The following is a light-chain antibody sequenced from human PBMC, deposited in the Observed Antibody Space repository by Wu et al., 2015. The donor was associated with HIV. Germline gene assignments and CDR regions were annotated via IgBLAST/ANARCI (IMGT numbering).Light chain of an antibody. J-gene: IGKJ1*01. CDR3: QQYDKWPRT. CDR1: ECRHQ. CDR2: AS. Sequence: IVLTQSPATLSVSPGGKSHPLLQGQSECRHQLSLVPAETCSPAPHLLASSRETGIPVRFSGSGSGTEFTLTISSLQSEDFAVYYCQQYDKWPRTFGQGTKVEIK. V-gene: IGKV3-15*01.